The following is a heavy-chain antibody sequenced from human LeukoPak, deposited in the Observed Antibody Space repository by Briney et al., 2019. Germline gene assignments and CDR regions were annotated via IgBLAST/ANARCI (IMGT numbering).Heavy chain of an antibody. V-gene: IGHV4-30-2*01. CDR1: GGSISSGGYS. D-gene: IGHD5-24*01. Sequence: PSETLSLTCAVSGGSISSGGYSWSWIRQPPGKGLEWIGYIYHSGSTSYNPSLKSRVTISVDRSKNQFSLKLSSVTAADTAVYYCARGNGYSGFDYWGQGTLVTVSS. CDR3: ARGNGYSGFDY. J-gene: IGHJ4*02. CDR2: IYHSGST.